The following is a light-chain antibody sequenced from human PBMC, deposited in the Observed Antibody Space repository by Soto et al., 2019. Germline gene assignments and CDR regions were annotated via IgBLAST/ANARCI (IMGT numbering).Light chain of an antibody. Sequence: QSALTQPRSVSGSPGQSITISCTGTSSDVGDNNHVSWYQHHPGKAPKLLIFDVSKRPSGVPDRFSGSKSGNTASLTISGLQAEDEADYSCCSHAGSYTFVGG. J-gene: IGLJ2*01. CDR3: CSHAGSYTF. V-gene: IGLV2-11*01. CDR1: SSDVGDNNH. CDR2: DVS.